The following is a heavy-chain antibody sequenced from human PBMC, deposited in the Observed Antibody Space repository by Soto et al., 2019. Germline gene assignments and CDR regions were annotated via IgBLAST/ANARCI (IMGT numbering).Heavy chain of an antibody. CDR3: ARVYGDYVGGRWVLTHYFDY. J-gene: IGHJ4*02. CDR2: IIPIFGTA. D-gene: IGHD4-17*01. Sequence: QVQLVQSGAEVKKPGSSVKVSCKASGGTFSSYAISWVRQAPGQGLEWMGGIIPIFGTANYAQKFQGRVTITADKSTSTAYMELSSLRSEDTAVYYCARVYGDYVGGRWVLTHYFDYWGQGTLVTVSS. CDR1: GGTFSSYA. V-gene: IGHV1-69*06.